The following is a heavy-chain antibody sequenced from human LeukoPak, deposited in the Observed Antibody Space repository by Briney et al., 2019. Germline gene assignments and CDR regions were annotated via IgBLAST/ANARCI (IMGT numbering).Heavy chain of an antibody. CDR3: AKDLTRIQLFRYYFDY. D-gene: IGHD5-18*01. V-gene: IGHV3-23*01. Sequence: GGSLRLSCAASGFTINNYATNWVRQAPGKGLEWVSGISGSGDGTYYADSVKGRFTISRDNSKNTLYLQMNSLRAEDTAVYYCAKDLTRIQLFRYYFDYWGQGTLVTVSS. J-gene: IGHJ4*02. CDR2: ISGSGDGT. CDR1: GFTINNYA.